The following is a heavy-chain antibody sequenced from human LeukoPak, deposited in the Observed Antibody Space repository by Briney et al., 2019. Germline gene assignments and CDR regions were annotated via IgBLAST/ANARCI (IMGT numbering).Heavy chain of an antibody. V-gene: IGHV1-18*01. CDR1: GYTFTSYG. CDR3: ARDIQPEYSSSWYTGY. J-gene: IGHJ4*02. CDR2: ISAYNGNT. Sequence: GASVKVSCKASGYTFTSYGISWVRQAPGRGLEWMGWISAYNGNTNYAQKLQGRVTMTTDTSTSTAYMELRSLRSDDTAVYYCARDIQPEYSSSWYTGYWGQGTLVTVSS. D-gene: IGHD6-13*01.